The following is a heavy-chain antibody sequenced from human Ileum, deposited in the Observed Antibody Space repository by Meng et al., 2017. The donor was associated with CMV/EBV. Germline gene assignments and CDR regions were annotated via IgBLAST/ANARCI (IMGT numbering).Heavy chain of an antibody. D-gene: IGHD3-3*01. V-gene: IGHV2-5*01. J-gene: IGHJ4*02. CDR2: IYWNAEV. CDR3: AHTVNYDFWTGLFDY. Sequence: MKEFCSSPGKPTQPLTLTCTFSGFSLSTSGVGVGWIRQPPGKALEWLALIYWNAEVRYSPSLKNRLTITQDTSTNQVVLTMTNMDPVDTATYYCAHTVNYDFWTGLFDYWGQGTLVTVSS. CDR1: GFSLSTSGVG.